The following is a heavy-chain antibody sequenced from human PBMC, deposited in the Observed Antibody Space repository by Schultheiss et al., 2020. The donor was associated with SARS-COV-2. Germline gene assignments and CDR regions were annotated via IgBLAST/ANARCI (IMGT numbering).Heavy chain of an antibody. CDR3: ARHWREVPAAVHYYYGLDV. D-gene: IGHD2-2*01. J-gene: IGHJ6*02. V-gene: IGHV5-51*01. Sequence: GGSLRLSCKASGYRFTSYWIGWVRQMPGKGLEWMGIIYPGDSDTRYSPSFQGQVTISADKSISTAYLQWSSLKASDTAMYYCARHWREVPAAVHYYYGLDVWGQGTTVTVSS. CDR2: IYPGDSDT. CDR1: GYRFTSYW.